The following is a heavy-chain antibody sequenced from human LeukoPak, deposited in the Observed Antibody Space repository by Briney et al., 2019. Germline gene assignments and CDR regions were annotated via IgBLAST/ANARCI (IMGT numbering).Heavy chain of an antibody. Sequence: PSETLSLTCTVSGGSISSYYWSWIRQPPGKGLEWIGYIYYSGSTNYNPSLKSRVTISVDRSKNQFSLKLSSVTAADTAVYYCARRTGTYSSGYLFDYWGQGTLVTVSS. D-gene: IGHD3-22*01. CDR2: IYYSGST. CDR3: ARRTGTYSSGYLFDY. V-gene: IGHV4-59*12. CDR1: GGSISSYY. J-gene: IGHJ4*02.